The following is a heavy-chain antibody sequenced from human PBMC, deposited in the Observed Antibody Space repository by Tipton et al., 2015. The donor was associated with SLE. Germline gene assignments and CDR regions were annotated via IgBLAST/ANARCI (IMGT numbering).Heavy chain of an antibody. Sequence: QSGPEVKKPGSSVRVSCKTSGGTFTNYAFNWVRQAPGQGLEWVGKIVPLFGTTDYAPNFQGRVTFTAEKSTKTAYMEVSSLTSAGSAVYYCAAASSPRDYYMDVWDKGTAVSVSS. CDR2: IVPLFGTT. D-gene: IGHD2-2*01. J-gene: IGHJ6*03. CDR1: GGTFTNYA. CDR3: AAASSPRDYYMDV. V-gene: IGHV1-69*06.